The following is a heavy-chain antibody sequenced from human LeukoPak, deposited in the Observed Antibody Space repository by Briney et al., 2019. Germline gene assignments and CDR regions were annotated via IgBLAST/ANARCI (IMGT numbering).Heavy chain of an antibody. J-gene: IGHJ4*02. V-gene: IGHV4-34*01. D-gene: IGHD6-13*01. CDR1: GGSFSGYY. CDR3: ASRRYSSSWYPIDY. CDR2: INHSGST. Sequence: SGTLSLTCAVYGGSFSGYYWSWIRQPPGKGLEWIGEINHSGSTNYNPSLKSRVTISVDTSKNQFSLKLSSVTAADTAVYYCASRRYSSSWYPIDYWGQGTRVTVSS.